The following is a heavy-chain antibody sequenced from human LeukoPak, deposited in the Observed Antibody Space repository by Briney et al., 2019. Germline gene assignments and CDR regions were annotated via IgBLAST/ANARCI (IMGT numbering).Heavy chain of an antibody. V-gene: IGHV4-39*01. D-gene: IGHD3-10*01. CDR3: ARHGGYGSGIDPLDY. CDR1: GGSISSSSYY. Sequence: PSETLSLTCTVSGGSISSSSYYWGWIRQPPGKGPEWIGSIYYSGSTNYNPSLKSRVTISLDTSKNQFSLKLSSVTAADTAVYYCARHGGYGSGIDPLDYWGQGTLVIVSS. J-gene: IGHJ4*02. CDR2: IYYSGST.